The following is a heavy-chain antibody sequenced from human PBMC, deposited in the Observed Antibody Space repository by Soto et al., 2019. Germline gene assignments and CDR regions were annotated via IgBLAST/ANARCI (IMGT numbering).Heavy chain of an antibody. CDR2: IWYDGSKK. D-gene: IGHD3-22*01. Sequence: QVQLEESGGGVVQPGRSLRLSCVASGFTFSSYGVHWVRQAPGKGLEWVAVIWYDGSKKYYADSVKGRFTISRDNSENTLYVQINSLRAEDTAVYYCARATYFYDSSGYSGYGLDVWGQGTTVTVSS. J-gene: IGHJ6*02. V-gene: IGHV3-33*01. CDR1: GFTFSSYG. CDR3: ARATYFYDSSGYSGYGLDV.